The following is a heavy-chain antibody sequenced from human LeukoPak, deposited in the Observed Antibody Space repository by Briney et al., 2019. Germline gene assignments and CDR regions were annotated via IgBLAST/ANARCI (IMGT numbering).Heavy chain of an antibody. V-gene: IGHV4-39*07. J-gene: IGHJ6*03. CDR3: ARVDHYYYYMDV. CDR2: IYYSGST. CDR1: GGSISSSSYY. Sequence: SETLSLTCTVSGGSISSSSYYWGWIRQPPGKGLEWIGSIYYSGSTYYNPSLKSRVTISVDTSKNQFSLKLSSVTAADTAVYYCARVDHYYYYMDVRGKGTTVTVSS.